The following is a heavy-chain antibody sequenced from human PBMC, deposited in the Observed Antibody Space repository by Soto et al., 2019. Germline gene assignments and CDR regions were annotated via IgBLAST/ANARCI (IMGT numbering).Heavy chain of an antibody. D-gene: IGHD4-17*01. CDR2: INAGNGNT. V-gene: IGHV1-3*01. Sequence: ASVKVSCKASGYTFTSYAMHWVRHAPGQRLEWMGWINAGNGNTKYSQKFQGRVTITRDTSASTAYMELSSLRSEDTAVYYCAGVTPNRRWVHTVSAPRGKGSLDPVSS. CDR1: GYTFTSYA. CDR3: AGVTPNRRWVHTVSAP. J-gene: IGHJ1*01.